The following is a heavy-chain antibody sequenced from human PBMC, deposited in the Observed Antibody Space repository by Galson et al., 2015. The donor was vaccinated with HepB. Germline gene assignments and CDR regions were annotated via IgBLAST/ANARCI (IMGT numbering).Heavy chain of an antibody. CDR2: INPNSGGT. CDR3: AREWRDSQGAFDI. V-gene: IGHV1-2*02. Sequence: SVKVSCKASGYTFTGYYMHWVRQAPGQGLEWMGWINPNSGGTNYAQKFQGRVTMTRDTSISTAYMELSRLRSDDTAVYYCAREWRDSQGAFDIWGQGTMVTVSS. CDR1: GYTFTGYY. D-gene: IGHD3-3*01. J-gene: IGHJ3*02.